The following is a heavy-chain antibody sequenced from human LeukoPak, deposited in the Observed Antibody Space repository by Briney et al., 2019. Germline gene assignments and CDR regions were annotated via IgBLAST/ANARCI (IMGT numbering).Heavy chain of an antibody. CDR3: ARQISDYYYYYIDV. V-gene: IGHV4-39*01. J-gene: IGHJ6*03. CDR2: IYYSGST. D-gene: IGHD3-10*01. CDR1: GGSISSSSYY. Sequence: SETLSLTCTVSGGSISSSSYYWGWIRQPPGKGLEWIGSIYYSGSTYYNPSLKSRVTISEDMSKNQFSLTLRSVTAADTAVYYCARQISDYYYYYIDVWGKGTTVTVSS.